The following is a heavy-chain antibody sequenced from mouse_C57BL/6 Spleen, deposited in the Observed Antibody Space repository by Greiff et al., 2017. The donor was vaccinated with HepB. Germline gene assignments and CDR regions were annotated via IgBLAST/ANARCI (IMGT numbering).Heavy chain of an antibody. CDR3: ARSPSSYAMDY. V-gene: IGHV3-1*01. J-gene: IGHJ4*01. CDR1: GYSITSGYD. Sequence: EVKLVESGPGMVKPSQSLSLTCTVTGYSITSGYDWHWIRHFPGNKLEWMGYIRYSGSTNYNPSLKSRISITHDTSKNHFFLKLNSVTTEDTATYYCARSPSSYAMDYWGQGTSVTVSS. CDR2: IRYSGST. D-gene: IGHD6-1*01.